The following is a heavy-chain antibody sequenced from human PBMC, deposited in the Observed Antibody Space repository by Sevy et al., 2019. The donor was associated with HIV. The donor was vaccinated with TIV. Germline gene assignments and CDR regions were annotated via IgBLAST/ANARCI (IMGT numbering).Heavy chain of an antibody. Sequence: GGSLRLSCAASGFTFDDYTMHWVRQAPGKGLEWVSLLSWDGGSTYYADSVKERLTISRDNSKNSLYLQMNSLRTEDTALYYCANDTRYCSGGSCYLEVGAFDIWGQGTMATFSS. J-gene: IGHJ3*02. CDR1: GFTFDDYT. V-gene: IGHV3-43*01. D-gene: IGHD2-15*01. CDR2: LSWDGGST. CDR3: ANDTRYCSGGSCYLEVGAFDI.